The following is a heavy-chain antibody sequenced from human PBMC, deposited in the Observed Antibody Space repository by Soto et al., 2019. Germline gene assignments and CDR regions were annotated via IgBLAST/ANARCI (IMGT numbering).Heavy chain of an antibody. D-gene: IGHD3-16*01. CDR1: GFTFSSYG. CDR2: ISYDGSNK. J-gene: IGHJ4*02. Sequence: QVQLVESGGGVVQPGRSLRLSCAASGFTFSSYGMHWVRQAPGKGLEWLAVISYDGSNKDYADSVKGRFTISRENSQNKLYLQMNSLRAEDTAVYYCAKGGDGLDYWGQGTLVTVSS. CDR3: AKGGDGLDY. V-gene: IGHV3-30*18.